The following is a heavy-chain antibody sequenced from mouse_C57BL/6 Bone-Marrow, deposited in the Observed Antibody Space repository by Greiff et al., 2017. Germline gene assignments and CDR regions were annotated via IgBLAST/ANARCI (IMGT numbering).Heavy chain of an antibody. CDR1: GYTFTSYG. Sequence: QVQLQQSGAELARPGASVKLSCKASGYTFTSYGISWVKQRTGQGLEWIGEIYPRSGNTYYNEKVKGKATLTADKSSSTAYMELRSLTSEDSAVYFCARSRLRREFAYWGQGTLVTVSA. D-gene: IGHD2-4*01. CDR3: ARSRLRREFAY. J-gene: IGHJ3*01. V-gene: IGHV1-81*01. CDR2: IYPRSGNT.